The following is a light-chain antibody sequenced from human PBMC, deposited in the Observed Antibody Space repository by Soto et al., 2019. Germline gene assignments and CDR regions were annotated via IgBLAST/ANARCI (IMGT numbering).Light chain of an antibody. J-gene: IGLJ2*01. CDR3: TSYVGSNNLV. V-gene: IGLV2-8*01. Sequence: QSALTQPPSASGSPGQSVTISCTGTSSDVGGYNYVSWYQQHPGTAPKLMIYEVSKRPSGVPARFSGSKSGNTASLTVSGRQAEDEADYYCTSYVGSNNLVFGGGTKLTVL. CDR1: SSDVGGYNY. CDR2: EVS.